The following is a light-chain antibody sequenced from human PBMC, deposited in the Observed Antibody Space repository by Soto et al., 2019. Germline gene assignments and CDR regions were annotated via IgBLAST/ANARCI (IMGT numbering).Light chain of an antibody. CDR1: QSVSTSS. Sequence: EIVLTQSPGTLSLSPGARATLSCRASQSVSTSSLAWYQQKGGLAPRLLIHGASSRATGIPDRFSGSGSGTDFTLTISRLEPEDFAVYYCQQYGSSPRTFGQGTKVEVK. J-gene: IGKJ1*01. CDR3: QQYGSSPRT. CDR2: GAS. V-gene: IGKV3-20*01.